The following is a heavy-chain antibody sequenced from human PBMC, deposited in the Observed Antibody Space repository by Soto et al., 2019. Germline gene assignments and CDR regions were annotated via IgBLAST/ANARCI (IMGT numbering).Heavy chain of an antibody. CDR2: IIPIFGTT. CDR3: THRRVAWDGYNPPSAFDI. Sequence: GPQVKVSCKASGGTFSSYAISWVRQTPGQGLEWMGGIIPIFGTTNYAQKFQGRVTITADESTSTAYMELSSLRSEDTAVYYCTHRRVAWDGYNPPSAFDIWGQGTMVTVS. D-gene: IGHD5-12*01. J-gene: IGHJ3*02. CDR1: GGTFSSYA. V-gene: IGHV1-69*13.